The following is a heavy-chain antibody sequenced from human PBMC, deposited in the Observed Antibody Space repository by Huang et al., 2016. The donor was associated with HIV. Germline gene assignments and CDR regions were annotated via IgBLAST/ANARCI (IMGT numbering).Heavy chain of an antibody. Sequence: VQLVQSGAEVKKPGESLKISCQGSGFSFTRYWIAWVRQMPVKCLEWVSLVQPGDSEPGYSPSFQGQVTISVDKSITTAYLQWSSLKASDTAMYFCASRGSPTGLFYFDYWGQGTLVTVSS. D-gene: IGHD1-1*01. CDR2: VQPGDSEP. CDR1: GFSFTRYW. J-gene: IGHJ4*02. CDR3: ASRGSPTGLFYFDY. V-gene: IGHV5-51*03.